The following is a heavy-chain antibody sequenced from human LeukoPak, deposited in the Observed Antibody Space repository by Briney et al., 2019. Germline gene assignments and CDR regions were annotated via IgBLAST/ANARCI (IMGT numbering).Heavy chain of an antibody. D-gene: IGHD2-2*01. V-gene: IGHV1-69*02. J-gene: IGHJ6*02. Sequence: SVKVSCKASGGTFSSYTISWVRQAPGQALEWMGRIVPMLGILNYAQKFQGRVTITADKSTSTAYMELSSLRSEDTAVYYCATRSSTSLDYYYYGMDVWGQGTTVTVSS. CDR2: IVPMLGIL. CDR1: GGTFSSYT. CDR3: ATRSSTSLDYYYYGMDV.